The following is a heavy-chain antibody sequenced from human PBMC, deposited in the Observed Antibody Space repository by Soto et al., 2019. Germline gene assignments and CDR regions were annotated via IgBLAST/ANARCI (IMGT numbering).Heavy chain of an antibody. J-gene: IGHJ4*02. CDR3: ARDGDYFGSGSPPLLSK. CDR1: GGSISSGGYY. CDR2: IYYSGST. D-gene: IGHD3-10*01. Sequence: PSETLSLTCTVSGGSISSGGYYWSWIRQHPGKGLEWIGYIYYSGSTYYNPSLESRVTISVDTSKNQFSLKLSSVTAADTAVYYCARDGDYFGSGSPPLLSKWGQGTLVTVSS. V-gene: IGHV4-31*03.